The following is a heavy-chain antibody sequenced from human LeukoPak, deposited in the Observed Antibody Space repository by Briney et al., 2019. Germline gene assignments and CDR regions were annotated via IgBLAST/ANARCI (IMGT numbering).Heavy chain of an antibody. CDR1: GFTVSSNY. J-gene: IGHJ4*02. CDR2: IKQDGSEK. CDR3: ARSPYDIVVVTATPFDY. V-gene: IGHV3-7*01. D-gene: IGHD2-21*02. Sequence: PGGSLRLSCAASGFTVSSNYMSWVRQAPGKGLEWVANIKQDGSEKYYVDSVKGRFTISRDNAKNSLYLQMNSLRAEDTAVYYCARSPYDIVVVTATPFDYWGQGTLVTVSS.